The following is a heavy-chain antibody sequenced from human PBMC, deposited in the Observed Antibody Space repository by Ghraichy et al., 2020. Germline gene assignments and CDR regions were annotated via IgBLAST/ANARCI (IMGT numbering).Heavy chain of an antibody. J-gene: IGHJ4*02. CDR3: ARRYGGQYFDY. CDR2: IFYRGTT. CDR1: GGSISNGGYY. D-gene: IGHD1-1*01. V-gene: IGHV4-31*03. Sequence: SETISLTCTVSGGSISNGGYYWSWFRQHPGEGLEWIGYIFYRGTTYYNSSLKSRVTLSIDTSKNQFSLRLSSVTAADTAVYYCARRYGGQYFDYWGQGALVAVSS.